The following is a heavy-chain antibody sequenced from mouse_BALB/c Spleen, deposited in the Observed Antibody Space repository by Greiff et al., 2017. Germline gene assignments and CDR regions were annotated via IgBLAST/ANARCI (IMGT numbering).Heavy chain of an antibody. J-gene: IGHJ3*01. CDR3: ASSFTTATAWFAY. V-gene: IGHV1-18*01. D-gene: IGHD1-2*01. CDR2: INPNNGGT. Sequence: EVQLQESGPELVKPGASVKIPCKASGYTFTGYNMDWVKQSHGKSLEWIGDINPNNGGTIYNQKFKGKATLTVDKSSSTAYMELRSLTSEDTAVYYCASSFTTATAWFAYWGQGTLVTVSA. CDR1: GYTFTGYN.